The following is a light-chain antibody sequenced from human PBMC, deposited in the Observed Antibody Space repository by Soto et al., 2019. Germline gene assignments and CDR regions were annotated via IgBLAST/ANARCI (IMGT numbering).Light chain of an antibody. CDR1: QSFSSSY. Sequence: EIVLTQSPGTLSLSPGERATLSCRASQSFSSSYLAWYQQKPGQAPRLLIYDASTRATGIPPRFSGGGSGTEFTVTISSLQSEDFAIYYCQQYDIWPPYTFGQGTKV. V-gene: IGKV3-15*01. CDR3: QQYDIWPPYT. CDR2: DAS. J-gene: IGKJ2*01.